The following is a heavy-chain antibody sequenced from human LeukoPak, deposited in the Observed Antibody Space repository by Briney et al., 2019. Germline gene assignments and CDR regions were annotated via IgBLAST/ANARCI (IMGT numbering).Heavy chain of an antibody. J-gene: IGHJ4*02. CDR1: GSTFSNYG. V-gene: IGHV3-23*01. CDR3: AKDMRSSWYTYFFDF. D-gene: IGHD6-13*01. Sequence: GGSLRLSCAASGSTFSNYGMNWVRQAPGRALEWVSAISGSGATTHYVESVKGRFTISRDNSKNILYLQMTSLRVEDTAVYYCAKDMRSSWYTYFFDFWGQGALVTVSS. CDR2: ISGSGATT.